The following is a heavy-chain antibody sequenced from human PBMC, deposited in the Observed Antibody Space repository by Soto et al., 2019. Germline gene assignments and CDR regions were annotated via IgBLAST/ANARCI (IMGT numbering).Heavy chain of an antibody. CDR2: ISGDGGTT. CDR1: GFPLRKYA. D-gene: IGHD6-13*01. V-gene: IGHV3-23*01. Sequence: EVQLLESGGGLVQPGGSLRLSCSASGFPLRKYAMTWVRQAPGKGLEWISAISGDGGTTFYADSVKGRFTISRDNSKNTLFLQMSRLRGEETAVYYCAKGEGSSSFPDHWGPGILVTVSP. CDR3: AKGEGSSSFPDH. J-gene: IGHJ4*02.